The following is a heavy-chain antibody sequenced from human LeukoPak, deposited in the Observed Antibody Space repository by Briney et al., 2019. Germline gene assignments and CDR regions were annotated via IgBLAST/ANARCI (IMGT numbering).Heavy chain of an antibody. CDR2: ISAYNGNT. CDR1: GYTFTSYG. J-gene: IGHJ4*02. D-gene: IGHD3-22*01. V-gene: IGHV1-18*01. Sequence: ASVKVSCKASGYTFTSYGISWVRQAPGQGLGWMGWISAYNGNTNYAQKLQGRVTMTTDTSTSTAYMELRSLRSDDTAVYYCARDCYYDSSGYCQFDYWGQGTLVTVSS. CDR3: ARDCYYDSSGYCQFDY.